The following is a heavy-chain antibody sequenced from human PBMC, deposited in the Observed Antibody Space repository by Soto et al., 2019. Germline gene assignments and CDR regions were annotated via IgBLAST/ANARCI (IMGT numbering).Heavy chain of an antibody. CDR1: GGSISSGDYY. CDR2: IYYSGST. D-gene: IGHD2-2*02. J-gene: IGHJ6*02. CDR3: AREIVVVPAAIVAPQYYYYYGMDV. Sequence: SETLSLTCTVSGGSISSGDYYWSWIHQPPGKGLEWIGYIYYSGSTYYNPSLKSRVTISVDTSKNQFSLKLSSVTAADTAVYYCAREIVVVPAAIVAPQYYYYYGMDVWGRGTTVTVSS. V-gene: IGHV4-30-4*01.